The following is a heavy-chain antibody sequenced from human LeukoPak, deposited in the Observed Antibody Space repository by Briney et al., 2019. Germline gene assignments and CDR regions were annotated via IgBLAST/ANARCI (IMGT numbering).Heavy chain of an antibody. CDR1: GFTFSSYA. D-gene: IGHD3-9*01. CDR2: ISSNGGSP. J-gene: IGHJ4*02. V-gene: IGHV3-64*01. Sequence: SGGSLRLSCAASGFTFSSYAMHWVRQAPGKGLEYVSAISSNGGSPYYANSVKGRFTISRDNSKNTLYLQMGSLRAEDMAVYYCARDRESYYDILTGQIGTAYFDYWGQGTLVTVSS. CDR3: ARDRESYYDILTGQIGTAYFDY.